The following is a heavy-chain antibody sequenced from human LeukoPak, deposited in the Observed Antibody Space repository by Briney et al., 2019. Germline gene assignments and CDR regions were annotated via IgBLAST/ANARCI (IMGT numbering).Heavy chain of an antibody. J-gene: IGHJ4*02. CDR3: ARDLNSGYSYGSPFDY. Sequence: GGSLRLSCAASGFTFSSYAMHWVRQAPGKGLEWVSSISTSSSYIYYADSVKGRFTISRDNAKDSLYLQMNSLRGEDTAVYYCARDLNSGYSYGSPFDYWGQGTLVTVSS. D-gene: IGHD5-18*01. V-gene: IGHV3-21*01. CDR1: GFTFSSYA. CDR2: ISTSSSYI.